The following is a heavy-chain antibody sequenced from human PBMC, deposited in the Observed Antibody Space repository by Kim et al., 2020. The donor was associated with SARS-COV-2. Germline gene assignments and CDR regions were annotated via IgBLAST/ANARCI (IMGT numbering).Heavy chain of an antibody. V-gene: IGHV3-11*06. J-gene: IGHJ6*02. CDR3: ARDLDYYDSSALYGMDV. D-gene: IGHD3-22*01. Sequence: VKGRFTISRDNAKNSLYLQMNSLRAEDTAVYYCARDLDYYDSSALYGMDVWGQGTTVTVSS.